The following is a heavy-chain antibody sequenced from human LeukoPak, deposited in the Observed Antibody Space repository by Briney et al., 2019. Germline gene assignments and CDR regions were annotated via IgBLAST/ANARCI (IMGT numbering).Heavy chain of an antibody. CDR1: GFTFSSYW. D-gene: IGHD3-10*01. V-gene: IGHV3-7*01. J-gene: IGHJ3*02. Sequence: GGSPRLSCAASGFTFSSYWMSWVRQAPGKGLEWVANIKQDGSEEYYVDSVKGRFTISRDNAKNSLYLQMNSLRAEDTAVYYCARDRTLSWFGATPMAFDIWGQGTMVTVSS. CDR3: ARDRTLSWFGATPMAFDI. CDR2: IKQDGSEE.